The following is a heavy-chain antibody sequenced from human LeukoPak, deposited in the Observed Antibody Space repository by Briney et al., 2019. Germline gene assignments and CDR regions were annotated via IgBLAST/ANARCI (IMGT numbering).Heavy chain of an antibody. J-gene: IGHJ4*02. CDR2: IWYDGSNK. CDR1: GFTFSSYG. Sequence: GRSLRLSCAASGFTFSSYGMHWVRQAPGKGLEWVAVIWYDGSNKYYADSVKGRFTISRDNSKNTLYLQMNSLRAEDTAVYYCARVGYYDSSGHYDYWGQGTLVTVSS. CDR3: ARVGYYDSSGHYDY. V-gene: IGHV3-33*01. D-gene: IGHD3-22*01.